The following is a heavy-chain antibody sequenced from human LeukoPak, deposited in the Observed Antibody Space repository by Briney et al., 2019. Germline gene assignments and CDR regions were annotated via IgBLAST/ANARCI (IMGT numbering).Heavy chain of an antibody. D-gene: IGHD3-22*01. J-gene: IGHJ4*02. Sequence: GGSLRLSCAASGFTLSNHWMIWVRQAPGKGLEWVGRIKSKTDGGTTEYAAPVKGRFTISRDDSKNTLYLQMNSLKTEDTAVYYCTTAGGPMIVVVITHRDYWGQGTLVTVSS. CDR1: GFTLSNHW. V-gene: IGHV3-15*01. CDR2: IKSKTDGGTT. CDR3: TTAGGPMIVVVITHRDY.